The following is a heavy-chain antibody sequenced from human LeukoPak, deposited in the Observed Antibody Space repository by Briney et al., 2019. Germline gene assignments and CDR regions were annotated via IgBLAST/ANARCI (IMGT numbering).Heavy chain of an antibody. CDR2: IIPIFGTA. CDR3: AREMVRGVIDPFDY. J-gene: IGHJ4*02. Sequence: SVKVSCKASGGTFSSYAISWVRQAPGQGLEWMGGIIPIFGTANYAQKFQGRVTITADKSTSTAYMELRSLRSDDTAVYYCAREMVRGVIDPFDYWGQGTLVTVSS. D-gene: IGHD3-10*01. CDR1: GGTFSSYA. V-gene: IGHV1-69*06.